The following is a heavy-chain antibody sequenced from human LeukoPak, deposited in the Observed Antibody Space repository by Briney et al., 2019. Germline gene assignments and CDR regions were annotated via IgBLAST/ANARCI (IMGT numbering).Heavy chain of an antibody. CDR1: GGSFSGYY. CDR3: ARGVDYGDEYFDY. D-gene: IGHD4-17*01. Sequence: PSETLSLTCAVYGGSFSGYYWTWIRQPPGKGLEWIGEIYHSGSTNYNPSLKSRVTISVDKSKNQFSLKLSSVTAADTAVYYCARGVDYGDEYFDYWGQGTLVTVSS. CDR2: IYHSGST. J-gene: IGHJ4*02. V-gene: IGHV4-34*01.